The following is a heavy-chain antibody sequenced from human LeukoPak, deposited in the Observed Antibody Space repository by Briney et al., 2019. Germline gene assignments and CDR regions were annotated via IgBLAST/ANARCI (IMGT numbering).Heavy chain of an antibody. Sequence: ETLSLTCTVSGGSISSYYWSWIRQPPGKGLEWMANIKQDGSEKNYVDSVKGRFSISRDNAKNSLILQMNSLRDEDTAVYYCARGVWAPFDSWGQGTLVSVSS. V-gene: IGHV3-7*01. CDR1: GGSISSYY. J-gene: IGHJ4*02. D-gene: IGHD7-27*01. CDR3: ARGVWAPFDS. CDR2: IKQDGSEK.